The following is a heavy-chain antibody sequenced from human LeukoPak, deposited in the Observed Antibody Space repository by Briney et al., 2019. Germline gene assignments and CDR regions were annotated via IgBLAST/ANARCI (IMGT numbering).Heavy chain of an antibody. V-gene: IGHV1-18*01. D-gene: IGHD3-22*01. J-gene: IGHJ4*02. Sequence: ASVKVSCKTSGYTFTTYGISWVRQAPGQGLEWMGWISAYNGNTNYAQKFQGRVTMTTDTSTNTAYMELRSLRSDDTAVYYCARGSTARYYYDSSGCYRGAVDYWGQGTLVTISS. CDR3: ARGSTARYYYDSSGCYRGAVDY. CDR1: GYTFTTYG. CDR2: ISAYNGNT.